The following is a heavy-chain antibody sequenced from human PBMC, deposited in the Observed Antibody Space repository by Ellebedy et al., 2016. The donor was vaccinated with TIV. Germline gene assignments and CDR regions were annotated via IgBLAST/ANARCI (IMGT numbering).Heavy chain of an antibody. J-gene: IGHJ5*02. CDR1: GFIVSSNY. V-gene: IGHV3-53*01. CDR3: ARGGLEVPAAMSRLTWKGNWFDP. D-gene: IGHD2-2*01. CDR2: IYSGGST. Sequence: GESLKISCAASGFIVSSNYMSWVRQAPGKGLEWVSVIYSGGSTYYADSVKGRFTISRDNSKNTLYLQMNSLRAEDTAVYYCARGGLEVPAAMSRLTWKGNWFDPWGQGTLVTVSS.